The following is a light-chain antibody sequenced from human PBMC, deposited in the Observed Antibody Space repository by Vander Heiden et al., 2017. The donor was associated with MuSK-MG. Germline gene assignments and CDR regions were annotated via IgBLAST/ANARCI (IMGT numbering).Light chain of an antibody. J-gene: IGLJ2*01. CDR2: SNN. CDR3: AAWDDSMNGPV. V-gene: IGLV1-44*01. Sequence: QSVLTQPPSASGTPVQRSTISCSGSSSNIGSNTVNWYQQLPGTAPKPVIDSNNQRHSGVPDRVSGSKSGTSASLAISGLQSEDEDEDYCAAWDDSMNGPVFGGGTKLTVL. CDR1: SSNIGSNT.